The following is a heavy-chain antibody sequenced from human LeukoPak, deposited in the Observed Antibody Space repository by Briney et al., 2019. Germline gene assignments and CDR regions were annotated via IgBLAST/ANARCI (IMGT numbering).Heavy chain of an antibody. CDR2: IYYNGGT. Sequence: PSETLSLTCIVSGGSINGYYWSWIRHPPGKGLEWIGYIYYNGGTNYNPSLKSRVTISVDTSKNQFSLKLSSVTAADTAVYYCARLHSSAYFEEFDPWGQGTLVTVSS. CDR3: ARLHSSAYFEEFDP. J-gene: IGHJ5*02. V-gene: IGHV4-59*01. D-gene: IGHD6-19*01. CDR1: GGSINGYY.